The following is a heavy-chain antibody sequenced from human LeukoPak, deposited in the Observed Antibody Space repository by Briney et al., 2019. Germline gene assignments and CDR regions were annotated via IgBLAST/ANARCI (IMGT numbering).Heavy chain of an antibody. D-gene: IGHD1-26*01. CDR1: GFTFSSYA. V-gene: IGHV3-21*01. J-gene: IGHJ4*02. CDR3: ARVGGSYYSMN. Sequence: PGGSLRLSCAASGFTFSSYAMSWVRQAPGKGLEWVSSISSSSSNIYYADSVKGRFTISRDNAKNSLYLQMNSLRAEDTAVYYCARVGGSYYSMNWGQGTLVTVSS. CDR2: ISSSSSNI.